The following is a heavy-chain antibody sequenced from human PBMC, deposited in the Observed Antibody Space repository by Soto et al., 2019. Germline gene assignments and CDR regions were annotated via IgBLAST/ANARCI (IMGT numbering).Heavy chain of an antibody. CDR1: GYIFVNYG. CDR2: ISPYTGNT. CDR3: VMVDNYVTPTPQDV. V-gene: IGHV1-18*01. Sequence: QVQLVQSGDEVKKPGASVKVSCKASGYIFVNYGIAWVRQAPRQGLEWMGWISPYTGNTHSASKVQGRLTMTTYTATSTAYMDLGSLTSDDTAVYYCVMVDNYVTPTPQDVWGQGTTVTVSS. J-gene: IGHJ6*02. D-gene: IGHD3-16*01.